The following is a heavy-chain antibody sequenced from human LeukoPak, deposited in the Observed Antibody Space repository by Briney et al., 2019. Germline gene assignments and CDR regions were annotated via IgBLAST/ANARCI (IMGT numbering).Heavy chain of an antibody. CDR1: GYSFTSYW. V-gene: IGHV5-51*01. J-gene: IGHJ6*03. CDR3: ARQGSXYSPTYYYYMDV. Sequence: GESLKXSCKGSGYSFTSYWIGWVRQMPGKGLEWMGIIYPGDSDTRYSPSFQGQVTISADKSISTAYLQWSSLKASDTAMDYCARQGSXYSPTYYYYMDVRGKGTTVTISS. D-gene: IGHD5-18*01. CDR2: IYPGDSDT.